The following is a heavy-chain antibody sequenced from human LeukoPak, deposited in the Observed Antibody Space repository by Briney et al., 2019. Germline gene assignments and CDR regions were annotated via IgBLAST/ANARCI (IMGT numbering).Heavy chain of an antibody. D-gene: IGHD3-22*01. CDR1: GFTFNNYG. V-gene: IGHV3-53*01. CDR3: ASEVQDSSGYLDY. Sequence: GGSLRLSCAASGFTFNNYGIHWVRQAPGKGLEWVSVIYSGGSTYYADSVKGRFTISRGNSKNTLYLQMNSLRAEDTAVYYCASEVQDSSGYLDYWGQGTLVTVSS. J-gene: IGHJ4*02. CDR2: IYSGGST.